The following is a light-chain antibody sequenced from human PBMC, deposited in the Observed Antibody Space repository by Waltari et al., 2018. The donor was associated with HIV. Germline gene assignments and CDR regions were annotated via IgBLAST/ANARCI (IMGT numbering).Light chain of an antibody. Sequence: AIRLTQSPPSFSASTEAKVPITCRASQVISSYLAWYQQKPWKAPKLLIYAASTLQSGVPSRFSGSGSGTDFTLTISCLQSEDFATYYCQQYYSYPLTFGGGTKVEIK. CDR1: QVISSY. CDR3: QQYYSYPLT. J-gene: IGKJ4*01. CDR2: AAS. V-gene: IGKV1-8*01.